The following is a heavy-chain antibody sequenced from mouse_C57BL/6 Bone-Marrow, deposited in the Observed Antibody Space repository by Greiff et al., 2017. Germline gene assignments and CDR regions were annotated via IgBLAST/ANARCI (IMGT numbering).Heavy chain of an antibody. Sequence: EVKLVESGGGLVQPGGSLKLSCAASGFTFSDYGMAWVRQAPRKGPEWVAFISNLAYSIYYADTVTGRFTIYRENAKNTLYLEMSSLRSEDTAMYYCARRRDYDGYSYAMDYWGQGTSVTVSS. CDR2: ISNLAYSI. CDR3: ARRRDYDGYSYAMDY. J-gene: IGHJ4*01. CDR1: GFTFSDYG. D-gene: IGHD2-3*01. V-gene: IGHV5-15*04.